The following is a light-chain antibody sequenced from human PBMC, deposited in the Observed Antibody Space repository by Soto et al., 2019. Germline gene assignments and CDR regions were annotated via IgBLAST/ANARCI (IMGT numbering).Light chain of an antibody. CDR1: QSISSW. V-gene: IGKV1-5*01. Sequence: DIQMTQSPSTLSASVGDRVTITCRASQSISSWLAWYQQKPGKAPKLLIYDASSLESGVPSRFSGSGSGTEFNLTIISLQPDDFATYYCQQYNSYPITFGQGTRLEIK. CDR3: QQYNSYPIT. J-gene: IGKJ5*01. CDR2: DAS.